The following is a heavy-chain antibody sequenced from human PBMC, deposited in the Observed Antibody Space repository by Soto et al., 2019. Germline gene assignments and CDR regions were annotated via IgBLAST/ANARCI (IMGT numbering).Heavy chain of an antibody. J-gene: IGHJ5*02. CDR2: IYPGDSDT. D-gene: IGHD3-3*01. Sequence: ESLKISCKVSGYIFTNYWIGWVRQMPGKGLEWMGIIYPGDSDTTLSPSFQGQVTLSADKSISTVYLQWRRLKASDTAMYYCARQNTIFGVARGFDPWGQGTLVTVSS. V-gene: IGHV5-51*01. CDR3: ARQNTIFGVARGFDP. CDR1: GYIFTNYW.